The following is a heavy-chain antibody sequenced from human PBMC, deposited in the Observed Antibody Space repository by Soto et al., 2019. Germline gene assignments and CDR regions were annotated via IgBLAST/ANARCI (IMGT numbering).Heavy chain of an antibody. CDR2: IYYSGST. CDR3: ARHSVESTLKYYFDY. V-gene: IGHV4-39*01. Sequence: PSETLSLTCTVSGGSISSSSYYWGWIRQPPGKGLEWIGSIYYSGSTFYNPSLKSRVTISVDTSKNQFSLKLNSVTAADTAVYYCARHSVESTLKYYFDYWGQGTLVTVSS. CDR1: GGSISSSSYY. J-gene: IGHJ4*02.